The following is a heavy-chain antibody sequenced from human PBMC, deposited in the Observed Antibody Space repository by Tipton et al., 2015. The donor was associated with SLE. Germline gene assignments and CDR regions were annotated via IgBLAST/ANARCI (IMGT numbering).Heavy chain of an antibody. CDR1: GFTFSSYW. CDR3: ARDRGFDGMLD. CDR2: IKQDGSEK. Sequence: SLRLSCAASGFTFSSYWMSWVRQAPGKGLEWVANIKQDGSEKYDGDSVKGRFTISRDNAKNSLYLQMNSLRAEDTAVYYCARDRGFDGMLDWGQGTLVTVSS. J-gene: IGHJ4*02. D-gene: IGHD3-9*01. V-gene: IGHV3-7*01.